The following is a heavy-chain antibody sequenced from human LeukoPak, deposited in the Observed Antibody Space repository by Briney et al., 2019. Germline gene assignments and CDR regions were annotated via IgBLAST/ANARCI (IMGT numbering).Heavy chain of an antibody. J-gene: IGHJ4*02. CDR3: GSEPDYVDGED. D-gene: IGHD4/OR15-4a*01. CDR1: GFTFSSYD. Sequence: GGSLRLSCAASGFTFSSYDMHWVRQAPGKGLVWVSHINSDGSWTSYADSVKGRFTISRDNSKDTLYLQMNNLRAEDTAVYYCGSEPDYVDGEDWGQGTLVTVSS. V-gene: IGHV3-74*01. CDR2: INSDGSWT.